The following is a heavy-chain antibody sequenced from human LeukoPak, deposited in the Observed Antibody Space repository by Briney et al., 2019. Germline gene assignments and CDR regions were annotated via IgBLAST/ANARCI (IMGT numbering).Heavy chain of an antibody. CDR2: IWSDVSNE. CDR3: ARVGITMVTPFDL. J-gene: IGHJ4*02. V-gene: IGHV3-33*01. Sequence: PGRSLRLSCAASGFTFSRHAMHWVRQAPGKGLEWVAVIWSDVSNEYYADSVRGRFTISRDDSKNTVYLQVNSLRAEDTAVYYCARVGITMVTPFDLWGQGTLVTVSS. CDR1: GFTFSRHA. D-gene: IGHD5-18*01.